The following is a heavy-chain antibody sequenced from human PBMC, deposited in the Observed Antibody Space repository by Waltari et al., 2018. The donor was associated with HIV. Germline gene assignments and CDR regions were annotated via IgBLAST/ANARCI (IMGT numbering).Heavy chain of an antibody. CDR3: ATTHGSGDYDNDFDY. CDR2: INQAGTER. V-gene: IGHV3-7*01. J-gene: IGHJ4*02. D-gene: IGHD3-10*01. Sequence: EVQLVESGGGWVQPGGSLTLTCEASVFPFAFHLFSWVRQAPGKGLEWVANINQAGTERHYVDSVRGRFTISRDNGKTSVFLQMNSLTVEDTAVYYCATTHGSGDYDNDFDYWGQGTLV. CDR1: VFPFAFHL.